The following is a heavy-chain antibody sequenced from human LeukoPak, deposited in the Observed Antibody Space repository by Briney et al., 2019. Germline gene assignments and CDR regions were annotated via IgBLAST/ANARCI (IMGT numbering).Heavy chain of an antibody. CDR3: ARQVAVAGPTPNAFDI. Sequence: GESLKISCKGSGYSFTSYWIGWVRQMPGKGLEWMGIIYPGDSDTRYSPSFQGQVTISADKSISTAYLQWSSLKASDTAMYYCARQVAVAGPTPNAFDIWGQGTMVTVSS. CDR1: GYSFTSYW. CDR2: IYPGDSDT. V-gene: IGHV5-51*01. J-gene: IGHJ3*02. D-gene: IGHD6-19*01.